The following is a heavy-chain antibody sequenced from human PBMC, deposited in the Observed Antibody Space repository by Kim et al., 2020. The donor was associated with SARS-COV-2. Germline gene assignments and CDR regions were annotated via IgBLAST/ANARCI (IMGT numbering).Heavy chain of an antibody. J-gene: IGHJ6*01. CDR3: TTDPRGFSYGYYYGMDG. Sequence: GGSLRLSCAASGFTFTNAWMTWVRQAPGKGLEWVSHISSKDDGGTTDYATPVKGRFTISSDDSTNTLYLQMNSLRAEDTAVYYCTTDPRGFSYGYYYGMDGWGQGTTVTVSS. CDR1: GFTFTNAW. V-gene: IGHV3-15*05. D-gene: IGHD3-16*01. CDR2: ISSKDDGGTT.